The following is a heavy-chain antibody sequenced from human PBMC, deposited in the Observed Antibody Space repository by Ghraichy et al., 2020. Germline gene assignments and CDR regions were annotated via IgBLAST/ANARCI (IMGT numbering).Heavy chain of an antibody. J-gene: IGHJ6*02. CDR3: ARDSVAAGFLEWFRYYYYGMDV. Sequence: GGSLRLSCAASGFTFSSYSMNWVRQAPGKGLEWVSSISSSSSYIYYADSVKGRFTISRDNAKNSLYLQMNSLRAEDTAVYYCARDSVAAGFLEWFRYYYYGMDVWGQGTTVTVSS. CDR1: GFTFSSYS. V-gene: IGHV3-21*01. CDR2: ISSSSSYI. D-gene: IGHD3-3*01.